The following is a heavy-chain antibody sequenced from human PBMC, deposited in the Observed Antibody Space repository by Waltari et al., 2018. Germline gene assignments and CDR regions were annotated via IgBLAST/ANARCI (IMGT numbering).Heavy chain of an antibody. CDR3: ARGHYDILTGYYSSYYYYGMDV. D-gene: IGHD3-9*01. Sequence: VQPQQWGAGLLKPSETLYLTCAVYGGSFSGYYWSGIRQPPGKGLEWIGENNHSGSTNYNPSLKSRVNISVDTSKNQFSLKLSSVTAADTAVYYCARGHYDILTGYYSSYYYYGMDVWGQGTTVTVSS. CDR1: GGSFSGYY. V-gene: IGHV4-34*01. J-gene: IGHJ6*02. CDR2: NNHSGST.